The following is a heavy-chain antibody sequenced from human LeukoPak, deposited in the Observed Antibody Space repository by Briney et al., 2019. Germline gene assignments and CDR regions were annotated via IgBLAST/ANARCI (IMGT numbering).Heavy chain of an antibody. J-gene: IGHJ6*03. CDR3: ARFSVTSYSYYYMDV. D-gene: IGHD3-3*01. V-gene: IGHV1-2*02. CDR2: INPNSGGT. Sequence: ASVKVSCKASGYTFTGYYMHWVRQAPGQGLEWMGWINPNSGGTNYAQKFQGRVTMTRDTSISTAYMELSRLRSDDTAVYYCARFSVTSYSYYYMDVWGKGTTVTISS. CDR1: GYTFTGYY.